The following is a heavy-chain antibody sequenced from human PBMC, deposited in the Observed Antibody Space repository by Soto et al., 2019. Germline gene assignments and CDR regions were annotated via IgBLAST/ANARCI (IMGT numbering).Heavy chain of an antibody. V-gene: IGHV4-30-4*01. CDR3: ARAPGGDSLFLGAFDI. CDR1: GGSITSGGYY. J-gene: IGHJ3*02. D-gene: IGHD2-21*02. CDR2: IYYSGST. Sequence: SETLSLTCTVSGGSITSGGYYWSWIRQRPGKGLEWIGYIYYSGSTYYNPSLKSRVTISVDTSKNQFSLKLSSVTAADTAVYYCARAPGGDSLFLGAFDIWGQGTMVTVSS.